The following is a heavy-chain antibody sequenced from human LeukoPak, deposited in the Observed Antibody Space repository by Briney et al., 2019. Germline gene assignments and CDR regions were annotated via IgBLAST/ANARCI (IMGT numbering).Heavy chain of an antibody. J-gene: IGHJ4*02. Sequence: NASQTLSLTCTVSGGSISSYYWSWIRQPPGKGLEWIGYIYYSGSTNYNPSLKSRVTISVDTSKNQFSLKLSSATAADTAVYYCARDGGIQLWYGGYFDYWGQGTLVTVSS. CDR2: IYYSGST. V-gene: IGHV4-59*01. CDR3: ARDGGIQLWYGGYFDY. D-gene: IGHD5-18*01. CDR1: GGSISSYY.